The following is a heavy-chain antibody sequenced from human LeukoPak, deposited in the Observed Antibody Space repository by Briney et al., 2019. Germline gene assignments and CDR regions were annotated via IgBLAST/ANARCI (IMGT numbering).Heavy chain of an antibody. Sequence: GASVKVSCKASGYTFTTYDINWVRQATGQGLEWMGWMNPNSGNTGYAQKFQGRVTITRNTSISTAYLELSSLRSEDTAVYYCARGYCSSTSCHFDYWGQATLVTVST. CDR2: MNPNSGNT. CDR1: GYTFTTYD. V-gene: IGHV1-8*03. J-gene: IGHJ4*02. CDR3: ARGYCSSTSCHFDY. D-gene: IGHD2-2*01.